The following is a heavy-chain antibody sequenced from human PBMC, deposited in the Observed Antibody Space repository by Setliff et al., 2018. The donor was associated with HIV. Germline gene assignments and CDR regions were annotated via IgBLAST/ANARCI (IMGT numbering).Heavy chain of an antibody. D-gene: IGHD6-13*01. Sequence: SVKVSCKASGGTSNTYAINWVRQAPGQGLEWMGQVITILDITSYAQKFQGRVTITADESTNTMYMELSSLRSEDTAVYYCARDQAAAVPSSWYFDLWGRGTLVTVSS. V-gene: IGHV1-69*10. J-gene: IGHJ2*01. CDR2: VITILDIT. CDR3: ARDQAAAVPSSWYFDL. CDR1: GGTSNTYA.